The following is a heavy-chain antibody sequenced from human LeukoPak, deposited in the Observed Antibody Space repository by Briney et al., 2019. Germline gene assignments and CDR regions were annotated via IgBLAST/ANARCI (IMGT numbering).Heavy chain of an antibody. CDR1: GFTFSSYA. CDR3: AKDRTVGASYWYFDL. D-gene: IGHD1-26*01. V-gene: IGHV3-23*01. J-gene: IGHJ2*01. CDR2: ISGSGGNT. Sequence: GGSLRLSCAASGFTFSSYAMSWVRQAPGKGLEWVSAISGSGGNTYYADSVKGRFTISRDSSKNTLFLQMNTLRAEDTAIYYCAKDRTVGASYWYFDLWGRGTLVTVSS.